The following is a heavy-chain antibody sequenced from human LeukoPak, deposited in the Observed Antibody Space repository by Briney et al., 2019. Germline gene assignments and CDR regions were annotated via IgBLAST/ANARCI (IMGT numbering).Heavy chain of an antibody. Sequence: GGSLRLSCAASGFTFSTYAMSWVRQAPGKGLELVSSITSSGYDTYYRDSVKGRFTISRDNSENTLYLQMNSLRPEDTAMYYCAKDLETINPTMDWGQGTLVTVSS. J-gene: IGHJ4*02. CDR2: ITSSGYDT. CDR3: AKDLETINPTMD. CDR1: GFTFSTYA. D-gene: IGHD3-10*01. V-gene: IGHV3-23*01.